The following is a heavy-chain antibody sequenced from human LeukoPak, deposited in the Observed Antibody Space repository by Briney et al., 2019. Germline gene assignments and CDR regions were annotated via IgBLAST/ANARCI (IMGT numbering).Heavy chain of an antibody. V-gene: IGHV1-69*04. J-gene: IGHJ4*02. CDR3: ARDFIRGGDGYKLDY. Sequence: SVKVSCKASGGTFSSYAISWVRQAPGQGLEWMGRIIPILGIANYAQKFQGRVTITADKSTSTAYMELSSLRSEDTAVYYCARDFIRGGDGYKLDYWGQGTLVTVSS. CDR2: IIPILGIA. CDR1: GGTFSSYA. D-gene: IGHD5-24*01.